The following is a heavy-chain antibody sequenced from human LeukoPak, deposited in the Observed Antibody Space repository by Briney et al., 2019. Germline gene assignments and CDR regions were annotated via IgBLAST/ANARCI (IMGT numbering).Heavy chain of an antibody. D-gene: IGHD3-10*01. V-gene: IGHV3-11*01. CDR1: GFTFSDFY. J-gene: IGHJ4*02. CDR3: ARDALGSYDH. Sequence: GGPLRLSCEASGFTFSDFYMFWIRQAPGKGLEGISYSSNTDSTMYYAHSVKGRFTISRDNAKNTLYLRMNSLRSEDKGVYYCARDALGSYDHCGQGDLVPVSS. CDR2: SSNTDSTM.